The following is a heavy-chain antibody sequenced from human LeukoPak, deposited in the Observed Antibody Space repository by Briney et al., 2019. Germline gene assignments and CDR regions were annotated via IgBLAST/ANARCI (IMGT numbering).Heavy chain of an antibody. V-gene: IGHV3-23*01. CDR3: ARDSSVPYGITD. J-gene: IGHJ4*02. Sequence: GGPLRLSCAASGFTFSKYAMSWVRQAPGKGLEWVSAISGSDGNTFYADSVKGRFTISRDNSKNTLSLQMNNLRAEDTALYYCARDSSVPYGITDWGQGTLVTVSS. CDR1: GFTFSKYA. D-gene: IGHD4-17*01. CDR2: ISGSDGNT.